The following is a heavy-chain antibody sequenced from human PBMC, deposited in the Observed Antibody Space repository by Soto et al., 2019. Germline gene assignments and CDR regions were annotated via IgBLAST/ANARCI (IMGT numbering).Heavy chain of an antibody. CDR1: GGSISSGGYY. V-gene: IGHV4-31*03. CDR2: IYYSGST. D-gene: IGHD2-15*01. J-gene: IGHJ5*02. Sequence: QVQLQESGPGLVKPSQTLSLTCTVSGGSISSGGYYWSWIRQHPGKGLEWIGYIYYSGSTYYNPYLKSRVTISVDTSKNQFYLKLSSVTAADTAVYYCARHPTYCSGGSCYSVVHWFDPWGQGTLVTVSA. CDR3: ARHPTYCSGGSCYSVVHWFDP.